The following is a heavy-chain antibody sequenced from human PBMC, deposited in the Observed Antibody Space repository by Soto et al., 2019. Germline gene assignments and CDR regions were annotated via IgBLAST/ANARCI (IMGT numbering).Heavy chain of an antibody. V-gene: IGHV5-51*01. J-gene: IGHJ3*02. CDR3: AAGYSIGLDAFDI. CDR1: GYNFANYW. Sequence: GESLKLSCKGSGYNFANYWIGWVRQMPGKGLEWMGMIFPGDSDTKNSPSLQGQITMPVDKSDSSAYLQWRSLKASYTAIYYCAAGYSIGLDAFDIWGQGTMVTVSS. CDR2: IFPGDSDT. D-gene: IGHD6-19*01.